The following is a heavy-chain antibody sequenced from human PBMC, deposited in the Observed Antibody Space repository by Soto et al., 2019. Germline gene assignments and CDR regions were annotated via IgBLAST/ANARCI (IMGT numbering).Heavy chain of an antibody. CDR3: ASRYDSSDY. D-gene: IGHD3-22*01. CDR1: GGTFSSYT. CDR2: IIPILGIA. V-gene: IGHV1-69*02. J-gene: IGHJ4*02. Sequence: QVQLVQSGAEVKKPGSSVRVSCKASGGTFSSYTISWVRQAPGQGLEWMGRIIPILGIANYAQKFQGRVTITADKSTSTAYMELCSLRSEDTAVYYCASRYDSSDYWGQGTLVTVSP.